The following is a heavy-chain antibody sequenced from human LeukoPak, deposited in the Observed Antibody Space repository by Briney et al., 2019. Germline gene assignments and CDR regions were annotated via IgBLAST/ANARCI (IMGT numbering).Heavy chain of an antibody. CDR1: GFTFDDYA. V-gene: IGHV3-9*01. CDR3: ARNPNSYYFDY. J-gene: IGHJ4*02. CDR2: ISWNSGSI. Sequence: GRSLRLSCAASGFTFDDYAMHWVRQAPGKGLEWVSGISWNSGSIGYADSVKGRFTISRDNSKNTLYLQMNSLRAEDTAVYYCARNPNSYYFDYWGQGTLVTVSS.